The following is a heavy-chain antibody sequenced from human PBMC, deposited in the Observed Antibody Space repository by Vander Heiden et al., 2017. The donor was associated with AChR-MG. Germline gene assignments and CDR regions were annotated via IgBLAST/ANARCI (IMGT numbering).Heavy chain of an antibody. Sequence: EVQLVESGGGLVQPGRSLRLSCAASGFTFDAYAMHWVRQAPGKGLEWVSGISWNSGSIGYADSVKGRVTISRDNAKNSLYLQMNSLRAEDTALYYCAKSAGFTIGGATKNAFDIWGQGTMVTVSS. CDR3: AKSAGFTIGGATKNAFDI. V-gene: IGHV3-9*01. D-gene: IGHD1-26*01. J-gene: IGHJ3*02. CDR2: ISWNSGSI. CDR1: GFTFDAYA.